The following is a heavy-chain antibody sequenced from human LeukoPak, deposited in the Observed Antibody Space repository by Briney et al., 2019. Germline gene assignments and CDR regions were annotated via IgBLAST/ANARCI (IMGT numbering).Heavy chain of an antibody. Sequence: SETLSLTCAVYAGSFSGYYWSWIRQPPGKGLEWIGEINHSGSTNYNPSLKSRVTISVDTSKNQFSLKLSSVTAADTAVYYCASLPGIAAAGTSDYWGQGTLVTVSS. CDR2: INHSGST. CDR1: AGSFSGYY. J-gene: IGHJ4*02. CDR3: ASLPGIAAAGTSDY. D-gene: IGHD6-13*01. V-gene: IGHV4-34*01.